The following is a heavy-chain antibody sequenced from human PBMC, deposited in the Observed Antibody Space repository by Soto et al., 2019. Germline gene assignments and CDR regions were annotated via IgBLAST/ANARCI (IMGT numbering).Heavy chain of an antibody. D-gene: IGHD2-15*01. CDR1: GFAFSDYA. J-gene: IGHJ6*02. Sequence: RLSCAASGFAFSDYALTWVRQAPGRGLEWVSAISGGDGSRFYADSVKGRFTIFRDNSKNTVYLQMNSLRVEDTAAYYCAKDSRLVPAATHFYYYGLHIWGLGTTVTVSS. V-gene: IGHV3-23*01. CDR3: AKDSRLVPAATHFYYYGLHI. CDR2: ISGGDGSR.